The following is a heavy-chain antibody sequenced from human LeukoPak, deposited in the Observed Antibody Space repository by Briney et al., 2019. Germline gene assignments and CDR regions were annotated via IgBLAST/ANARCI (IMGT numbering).Heavy chain of an antibody. CDR1: GYTFTSYG. J-gene: IGHJ4*02. V-gene: IGHV1-18*01. Sequence: ASVEVSCKASGYTFTSYGISWVRQAPGQGLEWMGWISAYNGNTNYAQKLQGRVTMTTDTSTSTAYMELRSLRSDDTAVYYCARAYYYDSSGYYESDYWGQGTLVTVSS. D-gene: IGHD3-22*01. CDR2: ISAYNGNT. CDR3: ARAYYYDSSGYYESDY.